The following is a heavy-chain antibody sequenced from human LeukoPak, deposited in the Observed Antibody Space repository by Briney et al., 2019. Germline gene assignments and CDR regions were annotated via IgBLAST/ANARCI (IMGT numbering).Heavy chain of an antibody. CDR1: GLTFSSYD. V-gene: IGHV3-21*01. CDR3: ARIGPDRDGSNSFDQ. CDR2: INYNGVYI. Sequence: GGSLRLSCAASGLTFSSYDMTWVRQAPGKGLEYVSSINYNGVYIFSADSVKGRFTISRDNAKNSLYLEMHSLRVEDTAFYYCARIGPDRDGSNSFDQWGQGTLVIVSP. J-gene: IGHJ4*02. D-gene: IGHD5-24*01.